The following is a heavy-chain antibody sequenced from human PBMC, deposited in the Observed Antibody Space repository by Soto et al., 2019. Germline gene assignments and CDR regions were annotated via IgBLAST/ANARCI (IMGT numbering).Heavy chain of an antibody. V-gene: IGHV3-73*02. CDR1: GFTFSDSA. D-gene: IGHD6-19*01. Sequence: EVQLVESGGGLVQPGGSLKVSCAASGFTFSDSAMHWVRQASGKGLEWVGRIRGKTNSYATTYAASLKGRFTIPRDDSKSTTYLQMNSLKAEDTAVYYCTSAAVASYWGQGTLVTVSS. CDR3: TSAAVASY. J-gene: IGHJ4*02. CDR2: IRGKTNSYAT.